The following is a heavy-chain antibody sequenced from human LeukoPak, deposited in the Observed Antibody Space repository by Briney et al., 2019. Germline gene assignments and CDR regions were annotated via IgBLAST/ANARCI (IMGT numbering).Heavy chain of an antibody. CDR3: AKGDSGSYGALDI. D-gene: IGHD1-26*01. CDR1: GFTFSSYS. V-gene: IGHV3-21*01. Sequence: PGGSLRLSCAASGFTFSSYSMNWVRQAPGKGLEWVSSISSSSSYIYYADSVKGRFTISRDNAKNSLYLQMNSLRVEDTAVYYCAKGDSGSYGALDIWGQGTMVTVSS. J-gene: IGHJ3*02. CDR2: ISSSSSYI.